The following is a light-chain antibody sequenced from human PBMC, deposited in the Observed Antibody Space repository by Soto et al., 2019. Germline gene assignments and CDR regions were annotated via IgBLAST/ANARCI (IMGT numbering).Light chain of an antibody. J-gene: IGLJ1*01. CDR3: NSYSSSTTLYL. V-gene: IGLV2-14*01. CDR2: DVS. Sequence: QSALTQPASVSGSPGQSITISCTGTSTDVGGYNYVSWYQQHTGKAPKLMISDVSNRPSGVSIRFSGSKSGNTASLNISGLQAEDEADYYCNSYSSSTTLYLFGTGTKLTVL. CDR1: STDVGGYNY.